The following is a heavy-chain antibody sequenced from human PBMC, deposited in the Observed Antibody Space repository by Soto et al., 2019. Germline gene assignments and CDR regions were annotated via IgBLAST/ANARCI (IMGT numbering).Heavy chain of an antibody. J-gene: IGHJ4*02. CDR2: ISYDGSNK. CDR3: AKEGVAMVRGDPLDY. D-gene: IGHD3-10*01. CDR1: GFTFSSYG. V-gene: IGHV3-30*18. Sequence: QVQLVESGGGVVQPGRSLRLSCAASGFTFSSYGMHWVRPAPGKGLEWVAVISYDGSNKYYADSVKGRFTISRDNSKNTLYLQMNSLRAEDTAVYYCAKEGVAMVRGDPLDYWGQGTLVTVSS.